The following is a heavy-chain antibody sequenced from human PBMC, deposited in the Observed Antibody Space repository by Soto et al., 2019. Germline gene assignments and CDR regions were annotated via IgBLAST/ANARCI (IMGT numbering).Heavy chain of an antibody. V-gene: IGHV1-2*02. J-gene: IGHJ5*02. Sequence: ASVKVPCKAPGYTFTGYYMHWVRQAPGQGLEWMGWINPNSGGTNYAQKFQGRVTMTRDTSISTAYMELSRLRSDDTAVYYCARDNKRIVVVPAAIHYWFDPWGQGTLVPVSS. CDR1: GYTFTGYY. CDR3: ARDNKRIVVVPAAIHYWFDP. CDR2: INPNSGGT. D-gene: IGHD2-2*02.